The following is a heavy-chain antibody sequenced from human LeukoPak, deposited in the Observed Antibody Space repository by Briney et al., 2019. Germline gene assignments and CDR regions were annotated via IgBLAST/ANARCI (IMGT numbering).Heavy chain of an antibody. J-gene: IGHJ4*02. CDR3: AGAIAAAGTVDY. CDR2: INHSGST. D-gene: IGHD6-13*01. Sequence: SETLSLTCAVYGGSFNDYYWTWIRQPPGKGLEWIGEINHSGSTNYNPSLKSRVTISVDTSKNQFSLKLSSVTAADTAVYYCAGAIAAAGTVDYWGQGTLVTVSS. CDR1: GGSFNDYY. V-gene: IGHV4-34*01.